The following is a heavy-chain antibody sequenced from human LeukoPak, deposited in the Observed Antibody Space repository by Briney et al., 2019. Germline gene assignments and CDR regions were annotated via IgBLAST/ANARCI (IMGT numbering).Heavy chain of an antibody. CDR2: IYYSGST. J-gene: IGHJ5*02. V-gene: IGHV4-39*07. CDR1: GGSISSSSYY. CDR3: AREQEGGYSYGYSNWFDP. D-gene: IGHD5-18*01. Sequence: PSETLSLTCTVSGGSISSSSYYWGWIRQPPGKGLEWIGSIYYSGSTYYNPSLKSRVTISVDTSKNQFSLKLSSVTAADTAVYYCAREQEGGYSYGYSNWFDPWGQGTLVTVSS.